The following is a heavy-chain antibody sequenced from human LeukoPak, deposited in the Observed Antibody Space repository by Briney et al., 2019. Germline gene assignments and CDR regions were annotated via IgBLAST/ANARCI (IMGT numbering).Heavy chain of an antibody. CDR2: MNPNSGNT. CDR1: GYTFTSYD. V-gene: IGHV1-8*01. D-gene: IGHD2-2*01. CDR3: ARVRYQLLFPHYYYYGMDV. Sequence: ASVKVSCKASGYTFTSYDINWVRQATGQGLEWMGWMNPNSGNTGYAQKFQGRVTMTRNTSISTAYMELSSLRSEDTAVYYCARVRYQLLFPHYYYYGMDVWGQGTTVTVSS. J-gene: IGHJ6*02.